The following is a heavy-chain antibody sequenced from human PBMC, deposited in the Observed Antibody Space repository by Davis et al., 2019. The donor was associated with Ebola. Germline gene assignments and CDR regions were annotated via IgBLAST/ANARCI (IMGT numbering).Heavy chain of an antibody. J-gene: IGHJ5*02. V-gene: IGHV6-1*01. CDR3: ARYCSGGSCPNYYWFDP. Sequence: SETLSPTCPLSPPFFSINTAAWHWVRQSPSRGLDWLGRTYYRSKWYNDYAVSVKSRITINPDTSKNQFSLQLNSVTPEDTAVYYCARYCSGGSCPNYYWFDPWGQGTLVTVSS. CDR1: PPFFSINTAA. CDR2: TYYRSKWYN. D-gene: IGHD2-15*01.